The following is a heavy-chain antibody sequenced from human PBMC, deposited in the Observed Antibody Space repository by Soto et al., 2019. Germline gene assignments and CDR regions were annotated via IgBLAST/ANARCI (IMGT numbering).Heavy chain of an antibody. CDR1: GGTFSSYA. CDR2: IIPIFGTA. J-gene: IGHJ6*02. V-gene: IGHV1-69*13. D-gene: IGHD2-2*01. Sequence: GASVKVSCKASGGTFSSYAISWVRQAPGQGLEWMGGIIPIFGTANYAQKFQGRVTITADESTSTAYMELSSLRSEDTAVYYCATDTELFVVPAAMPGLITPFFRYYYGMDVWGQGTTVTVSS. CDR3: ATDTELFVVPAAMPGLITPFFRYYYGMDV.